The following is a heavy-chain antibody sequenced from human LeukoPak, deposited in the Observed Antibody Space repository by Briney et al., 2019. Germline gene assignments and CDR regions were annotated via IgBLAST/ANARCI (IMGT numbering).Heavy chain of an antibody. CDR3: ARSHIEVVTAGVGGDNWFDP. CDR2: IYYSGST. D-gene: IGHD2-21*02. J-gene: IGHJ5*02. V-gene: IGHV4-59*01. Sequence: TSETLSLTCTVSGGSISSYYWSWIRQPPGKGLEWIGYIYYSGSTNYNPSLKSRVTISVDTSKNQFSLKLNSVTAADTAVYYCARSHIEVVTAGVGGDNWFDPWGQGTLVTVSS. CDR1: GGSISSYY.